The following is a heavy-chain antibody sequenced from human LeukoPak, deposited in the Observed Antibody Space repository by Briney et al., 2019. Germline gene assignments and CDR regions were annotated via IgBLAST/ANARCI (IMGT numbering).Heavy chain of an antibody. J-gene: IGHJ4*02. CDR3: VKDSTRGGFFDY. V-gene: IGHV3-64D*06. CDR2: ISSNGGST. Sequence: PGGSLILSCSASGFTFSTYAMHWVRQAPGKVLEYVSAISSNGGSTYYVGSVKGRFTISRDNSKNTLYLQMSSLRAEDTAVYYCVKDSTRGGFFDYWGQGTLVTASS. CDR1: GFTFSTYA. D-gene: IGHD2-2*01.